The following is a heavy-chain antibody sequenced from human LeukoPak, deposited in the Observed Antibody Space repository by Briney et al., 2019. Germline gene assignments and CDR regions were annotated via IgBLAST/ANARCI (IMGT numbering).Heavy chain of an antibody. D-gene: IGHD6-13*01. CDR3: AKEQARIAVGGDCFDY. CDR2: ISYDGNTK. Sequence: GGSLRLSCAASGFTFSSYDMHWVRQAPAKGLHWVAVISYDGNTKYYADSVKGRFTISRDNSKNTLYLQMISLRPEDTALYYCAKEQARIAVGGDCFDYWGQGTLVAVSS. CDR1: GFTFSSYD. V-gene: IGHV3-30*18. J-gene: IGHJ4*02.